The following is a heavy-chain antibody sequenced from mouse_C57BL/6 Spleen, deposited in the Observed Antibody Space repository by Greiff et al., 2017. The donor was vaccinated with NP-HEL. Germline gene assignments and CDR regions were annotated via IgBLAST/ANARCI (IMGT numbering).Heavy chain of an antibody. J-gene: IGHJ2*01. CDR2: IDPEDGET. V-gene: IGHV14-2*01. Sequence: VQLKESGAELVKPGASVKLSCTASGFNIKDYYMHWVKQRTEQGLEWIGRIDPEDGETKYAPQFQGKATITADTSSNTAYLQLSSLTSEDTAVYYCARRANSVFDYWGQGTTLTVSS. CDR3: ARRANSVFDY. CDR1: GFNIKDYY. D-gene: IGHD3-1*01.